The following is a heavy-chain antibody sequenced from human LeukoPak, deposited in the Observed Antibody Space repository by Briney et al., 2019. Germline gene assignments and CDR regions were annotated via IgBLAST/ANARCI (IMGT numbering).Heavy chain of an antibody. Sequence: PSETLSLTCTVSGGSISSYYWSWIRQPPGKGLEWIGYIYYSGSTNYNPSLKSRVTISVDTSKNQFSLKLSSVTAADTAIYYCARTKAAAAHFDFWGQGALVTVSS. D-gene: IGHD6-13*01. CDR2: IYYSGST. CDR3: ARTKAAAAHFDF. V-gene: IGHV4-59*12. J-gene: IGHJ4*02. CDR1: GGSISSYY.